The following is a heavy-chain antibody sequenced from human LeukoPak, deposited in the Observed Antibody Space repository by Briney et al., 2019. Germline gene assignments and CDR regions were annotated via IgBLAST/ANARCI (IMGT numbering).Heavy chain of an antibody. Sequence: GGSLRLSCAASGFTFSSYAMSWVRQAPGKGLEWVSVISGSGGSTYYADSVKGRFTISRDNSKNTLYLQMNSLRAEDTAVYYCARVGSQDGYKFDYWGQGTLVTVSS. V-gene: IGHV3-23*01. J-gene: IGHJ4*02. CDR2: ISGSGGST. D-gene: IGHD5-24*01. CDR3: ARVGSQDGYKFDY. CDR1: GFTFSSYA.